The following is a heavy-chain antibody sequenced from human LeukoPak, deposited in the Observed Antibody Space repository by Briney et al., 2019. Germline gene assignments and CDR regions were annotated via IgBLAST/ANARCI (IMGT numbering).Heavy chain of an antibody. J-gene: IGHJ6*03. CDR2: IYTSGST. Sequence: PSETLSLTCTVSGGSISSYYWSWIRQPAGKGLEWIGRIYTSGSTNYNPSLKSRVTISVDTSKNQFSLKLSSVTAADTAVYYCARDLFSSYYGSGSYYNYYYYYMDVWGKGTTVTVSS. V-gene: IGHV4-4*07. CDR1: GGSISSYY. CDR3: ARDLFSSYYGSGSYYNYYYYYMDV. D-gene: IGHD3-10*01.